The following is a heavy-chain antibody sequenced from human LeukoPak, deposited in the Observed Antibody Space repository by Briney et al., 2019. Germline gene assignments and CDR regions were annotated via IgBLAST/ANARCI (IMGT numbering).Heavy chain of an antibody. CDR3: ARGIAARRFRGAPSPFDY. CDR2: ISAYNGNT. V-gene: IGHV1-18*01. J-gene: IGHJ4*02. Sequence: ASVKVSCKASGYTFTSYGISWVRQAPGQGLEWMGWISAYNGNTNYAQKLQGRVTMTTDTSTSTAYMELRSLRSDDTAVYYCARGIAARRFRGAPSPFDYWGQGTLVTVSS. CDR1: GYTFTSYG. D-gene: IGHD6-6*01.